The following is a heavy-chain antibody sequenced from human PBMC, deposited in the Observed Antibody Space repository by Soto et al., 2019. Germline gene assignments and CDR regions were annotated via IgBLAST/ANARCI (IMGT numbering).Heavy chain of an antibody. V-gene: IGHV1-69*12. CDR2: SIPIFGTA. J-gene: IGHJ4*02. CDR1: GGTFSSNA. Sequence: QVQLVQSGAEVKKPGSSVKVSCKASGGTFSSNAISWVRQAPGQGLEWLGGSIPIFGTANYAQKFQGRVTVTAAESTSTAYMELSSMRSEATAVYYCARSPSCSGGSCYPFYVDYWGQGTLVTVSS. D-gene: IGHD2-15*01. CDR3: ARSPSCSGGSCYPFYVDY.